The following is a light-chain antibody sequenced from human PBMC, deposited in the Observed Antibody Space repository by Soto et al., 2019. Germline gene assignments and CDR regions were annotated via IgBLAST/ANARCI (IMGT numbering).Light chain of an antibody. J-gene: IGLJ1*01. CDR1: SSDVGTYDF. CDR3: CLYAVTFYV. CDR2: DVS. V-gene: IGLV2-11*01. Sequence: QSVLTQPRSVSGSPGQSVTISCTGTSSDVGTYDFVSWYQQHPGKAPRFMIFDVSERPSGVPDRFSGSKSGNTASLTISGLQAEDEADYYCCLYAVTFYVFGTGTKLTVL.